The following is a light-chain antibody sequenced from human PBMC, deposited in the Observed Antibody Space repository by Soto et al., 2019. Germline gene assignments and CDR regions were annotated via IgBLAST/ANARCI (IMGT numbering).Light chain of an antibody. CDR3: QQYGSSWT. CDR1: QSVNSY. J-gene: IGKJ1*01. CDR2: DTF. V-gene: IGKV3-11*01. Sequence: EIVLTQSPATLSLSPGERATLSCTASQSVNSYLAWYQHRPGQAPRLLIYDTFNRATGVPARFSGSGSGTDFTLTISRLEPEDFAVYYCQQYGSSWTFGQGTKVDIK.